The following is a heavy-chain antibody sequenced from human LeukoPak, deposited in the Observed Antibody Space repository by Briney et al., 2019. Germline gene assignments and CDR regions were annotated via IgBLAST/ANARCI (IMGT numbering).Heavy chain of an antibody. J-gene: IGHJ2*01. Sequence: SETLSLTCTVSGGSISSYYWSWIRQPAGKGLEWIGRIYTSGSTNYNPSLKSRVTMSVDTSKNQFSLKLSSVTAADTAVYYCARESVAARRRYWYFDLWGRGTLVTVSS. V-gene: IGHV4-4*07. CDR3: ARESVAARRRYWYFDL. CDR2: IYTSGST. CDR1: GGSISSYY. D-gene: IGHD6-6*01.